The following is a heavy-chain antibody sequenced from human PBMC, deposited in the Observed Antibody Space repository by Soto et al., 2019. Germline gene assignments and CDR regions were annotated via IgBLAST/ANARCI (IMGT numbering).Heavy chain of an antibody. CDR1: SGSISSSNW. CDR3: ARGFSGPPPHDEVMGYYYYYMDV. CDR2: IYHSGST. V-gene: IGHV4-4*02. D-gene: IGHD6-19*01. Sequence: SETLSLTCAVSSGSISSSNWWSWVRQPPGKGLEWIGEIYHSGSTNYNPSLKSRVTISVDKSKNQFSLKLSSVTAADTAVYYCARGFSGPPPHDEVMGYYYYYMDVWGKGTTVTVSS. J-gene: IGHJ6*03.